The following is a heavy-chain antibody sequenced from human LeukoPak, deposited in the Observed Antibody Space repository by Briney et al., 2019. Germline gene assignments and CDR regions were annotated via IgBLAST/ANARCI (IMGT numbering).Heavy chain of an antibody. V-gene: IGHV4-59*01. J-gene: IGHJ4*02. CDR2: IYYSGST. CDR1: GGSISSYY. CDR3: ARAPTYCSSISCYSLRYFDY. Sequence: SETLSLTCTVSGGSISSYYWSWIRQPPGKGLEWIGYIYYSGSTNYNPSLKSRVTISVDTSKNQFSLKLSSVTAEDTAVYYCARAPTYCSSISCYSLRYFDYWGQGTLVTVSS. D-gene: IGHD2-2*01.